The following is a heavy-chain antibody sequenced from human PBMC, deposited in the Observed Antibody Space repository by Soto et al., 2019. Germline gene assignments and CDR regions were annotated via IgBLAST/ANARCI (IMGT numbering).Heavy chain of an antibody. Sequence: VASVKVSCKASGFTFTSSALQWVRQARGQRLEWIGWIVVGSGNTNYAQKFQERVTITRDMSTSTAYMELSSLRSEDTAVYYCAAPNRYNWNLAYYYYGMDVWGHGTTVTVSS. J-gene: IGHJ6*02. CDR3: AAPNRYNWNLAYYYYGMDV. CDR2: IVVGSGNT. V-gene: IGHV1-58*01. D-gene: IGHD1-20*01. CDR1: GFTFTSSA.